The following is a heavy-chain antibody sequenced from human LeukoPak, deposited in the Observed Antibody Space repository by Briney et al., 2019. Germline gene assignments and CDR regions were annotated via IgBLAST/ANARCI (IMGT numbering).Heavy chain of an antibody. CDR2: MNPNSGNT. Sequence: GASVKVFCKASGYTFTSYDINWVRQATGQGLEWMGWMNPNSGNTGYAQKFQGRVTMTRNTSISTAYMELSSLRSEDTAVYYCARERFLTGTNPDYWGQGTLVTVSS. V-gene: IGHV1-8*01. CDR3: ARERFLTGTNPDY. J-gene: IGHJ4*02. CDR1: GYTFTSYD. D-gene: IGHD1-7*01.